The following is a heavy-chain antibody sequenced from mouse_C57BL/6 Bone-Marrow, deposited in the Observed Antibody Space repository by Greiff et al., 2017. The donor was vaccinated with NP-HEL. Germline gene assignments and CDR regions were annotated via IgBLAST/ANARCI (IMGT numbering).Heavy chain of an antibody. CDR3: AGGWLLRGVY. V-gene: IGHV1-19*01. J-gene: IGHJ2*01. D-gene: IGHD2-3*01. Sequence: EVKLMESGPVLVKPGASVKMSCKASGYTFTDYYMNWVKQSHGKSLEWIGVINPYNGGTSYNQKFKGKATLTVDKSSSTAYMELNSLTSEDSAVYYCAGGWLLRGVYWGQGTTLTVSS. CDR1: GYTFTDYY. CDR2: INPYNGGT.